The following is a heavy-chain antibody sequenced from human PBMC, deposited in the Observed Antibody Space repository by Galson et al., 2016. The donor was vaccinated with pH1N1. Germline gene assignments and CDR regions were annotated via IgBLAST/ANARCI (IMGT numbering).Heavy chain of an antibody. CDR3: ANVDWNYPGGV. D-gene: IGHD1-7*01. CDR1: GFTLSRYP. CDR2: LHNGNT. Sequence: SLRLSCAASGFTLSRYPISWVRQAPGKGLEWVSALHNGNTYNAESVKGRFTISRDNSKNTLYLHMNTLRVEDTAVYYCANVDWNYPGGVWGQGTTVTVPS. J-gene: IGHJ6*02. V-gene: IGHV3-23*05.